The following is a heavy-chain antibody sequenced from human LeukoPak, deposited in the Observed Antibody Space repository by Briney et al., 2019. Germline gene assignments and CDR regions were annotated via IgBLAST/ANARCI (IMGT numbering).Heavy chain of an antibody. CDR3: ARIAVAGQFYYYYYYMDV. V-gene: IGHV4-59*11. Sequence: PSETLSLTCTVSGGSISSHYWSWIRQPSGKGLEWIGYIYYSGSTNYNPSLKSRVTISVDTSKNQFSLKLSPVTAADTAVYYCARIAVAGQFYYYYYYMDVWGKGTTVTVSS. CDR2: IYYSGST. J-gene: IGHJ6*03. D-gene: IGHD6-19*01. CDR1: GGSISSHY.